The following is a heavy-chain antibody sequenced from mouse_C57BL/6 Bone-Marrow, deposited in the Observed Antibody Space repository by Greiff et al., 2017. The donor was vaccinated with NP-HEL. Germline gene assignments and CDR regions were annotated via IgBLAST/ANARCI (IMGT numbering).Heavy chain of an antibody. CDR2: ISDGGSYT. Sequence: EVQVVESGGGLVKPGGSLKLSCAASGFTFSSYAMSWVRQTPEKRLEWVATISDGGSYTYYPDNVKGRFTISRDNAKNNLYLQMSHLKSEDTAMYYCARDFTTVVPYFDYWGQGTTLTVSS. V-gene: IGHV5-4*01. J-gene: IGHJ2*01. D-gene: IGHD1-1*01. CDR3: ARDFTTVVPYFDY. CDR1: GFTFSSYA.